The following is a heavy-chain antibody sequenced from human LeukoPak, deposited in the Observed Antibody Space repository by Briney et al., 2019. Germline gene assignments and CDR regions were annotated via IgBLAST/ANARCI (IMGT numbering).Heavy chain of an antibody. J-gene: IGHJ4*02. CDR1: GFTFNNYG. Sequence: GGSLRLSCAASGFTFNNYGMHWARQAPGKGLEWVAFMRYDGSNTYYADSVRGRFTISRDNSKNTLYLQMNSLRAEDTAVYYCAKDLAIFSMVRGVNYFDYWGQGTLVTVSS. CDR2: MRYDGSNT. CDR3: AKDLAIFSMVRGVNYFDY. D-gene: IGHD3-10*01. V-gene: IGHV3-30*02.